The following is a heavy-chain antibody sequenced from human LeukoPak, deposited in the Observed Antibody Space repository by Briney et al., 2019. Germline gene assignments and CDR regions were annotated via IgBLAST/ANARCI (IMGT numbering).Heavy chain of an antibody. V-gene: IGHV1-58*01. J-gene: IGHJ5*02. CDR3: AAGFCYDILTGYSPS. D-gene: IGHD3-9*01. CDR2: IVVGIGNT. CDR1: GFTFTSSA. Sequence: EASVKVSCKASGFTFTSSAVQWVRETRAQRLEWIVWIVVGIGNTNYAQKFQERVTITGVMSTSIAYLELSSLIFEDTAVYFCAAGFCYDILTGYSPSWGQGTLVTVLS.